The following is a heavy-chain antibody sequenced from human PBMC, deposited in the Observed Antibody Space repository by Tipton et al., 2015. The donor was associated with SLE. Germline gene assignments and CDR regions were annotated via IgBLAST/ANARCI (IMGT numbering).Heavy chain of an antibody. CDR1: GFTFSSYS. J-gene: IGHJ6*02. CDR2: ISSSSRYI. D-gene: IGHD3-22*01. CDR3: ARGRRGYYYDSSGPLTGYYYGMDV. V-gene: IGHV3-21*03. Sequence: SLRLSCAASGFTFSSYSMNWVRQAPGKGLEWVSSISSSSRYIYYADSGKGRFTISRDNAKNSLYLQMNSLRAEDTAVYYCARGRRGYYYDSSGPLTGYYYGMDVWGQGTTVTVSS.